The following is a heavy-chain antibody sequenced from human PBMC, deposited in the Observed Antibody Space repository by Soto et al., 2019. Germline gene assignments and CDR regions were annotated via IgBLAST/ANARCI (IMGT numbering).Heavy chain of an antibody. CDR3: ARYCSGGSCYSGTNWFDP. CDR2: ISSSSTI. Sequence: GGSLRLSCAASGFTFSSYSMNWVRQAPGKGLEWVSYISSSSTIYYADSVKGRFTISRDNAKNSLYLQMNSLRDEDTAVYYCARYCSGGSCYSGTNWFDPWGQGTLVTVSS. CDR1: GFTFSSYS. D-gene: IGHD2-15*01. J-gene: IGHJ5*02. V-gene: IGHV3-48*02.